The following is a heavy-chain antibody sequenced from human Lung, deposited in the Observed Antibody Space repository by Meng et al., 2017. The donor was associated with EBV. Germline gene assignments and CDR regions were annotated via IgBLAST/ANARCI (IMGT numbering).Heavy chain of an antibody. CDR1: GFNFSCYA. V-gene: IGHV3-30-3*01. D-gene: IGHD5-18*01. Sequence: QVPLGEGGGGGVQTGRSLRLSWAASGFNFSCYAMHWVRQAPGKGLEWVAVISYDGSNKYYADSVKGRFTISRDNSKNTLYLQMNSLRAEDTAVYYCARVGGYSYGPFDYWGQGTLVTVSS. CDR3: ARVGGYSYGPFDY. CDR2: ISYDGSNK. J-gene: IGHJ4*02.